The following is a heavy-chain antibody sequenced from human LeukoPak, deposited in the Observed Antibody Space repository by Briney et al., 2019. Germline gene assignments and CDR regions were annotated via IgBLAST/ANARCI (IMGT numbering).Heavy chain of an antibody. V-gene: IGHV4-59*10. Sequence: SETLSLTCAVYGGSFSGYYWSWIRQPAGKGLEWIGRIYTSGSTNYNPSLKSRVTITVDTSKNQFSLKLSSVTAADTAVYYCARFTNDFWSGYYFDYWGQGTLVTVSS. CDR1: GGSFSGYY. J-gene: IGHJ4*02. D-gene: IGHD3-3*01. CDR3: ARFTNDFWSGYYFDY. CDR2: IYTSGST.